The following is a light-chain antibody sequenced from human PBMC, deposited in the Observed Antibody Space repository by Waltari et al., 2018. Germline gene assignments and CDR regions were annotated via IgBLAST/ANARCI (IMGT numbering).Light chain of an antibody. J-gene: IGKJ4*02. CDR2: KTS. V-gene: IGKV1-5*03. Sequence: DIPLTQSPSTLSASVGDSVATTCRASQTIDRWLAWYQQKPGKVPKLLIYKTSILESGVPSRFSGGGSGTEFTLTIASLQPDDFATYYCQHYDAYSATFGRGTKLEIK. CDR3: QHYDAYSAT. CDR1: QTIDRW.